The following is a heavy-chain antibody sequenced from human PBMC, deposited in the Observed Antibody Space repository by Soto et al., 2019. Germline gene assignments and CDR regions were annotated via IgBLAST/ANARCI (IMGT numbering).Heavy chain of an antibody. D-gene: IGHD5-18*01. Sequence: GGSLRLSCAASGFTFSSYGMHWVRQAPGKGLEWVAVIPYDGSNKYYADSVKGRFTISRDNSKNTLYLQMNSLRAEDTAVYYCVKDRFSDTAMVFWYYYYGMDVWGQGTTVTVSS. J-gene: IGHJ6*02. CDR2: IPYDGSNK. V-gene: IGHV3-30*18. CDR3: VKDRFSDTAMVFWYYYYGMDV. CDR1: GFTFSSYG.